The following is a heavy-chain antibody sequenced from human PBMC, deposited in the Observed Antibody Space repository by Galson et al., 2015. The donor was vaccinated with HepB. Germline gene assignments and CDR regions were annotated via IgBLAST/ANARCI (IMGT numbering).Heavy chain of an antibody. J-gene: IGHJ3*02. CDR2: ISGSGGST. Sequence: SLRLSCAASGFTFSSYAMSWVRQAPGKGLEWVSAISGSGGSTYYADSVKGRFTISRDNSKNTLYLQMNSLRAEDTAVYYCAKDITYGIDFFDIWGQGTMVTVSS. CDR1: GFTFSSYA. D-gene: IGHD1-14*01. V-gene: IGHV3-23*01. CDR3: AKDITYGIDFFDI.